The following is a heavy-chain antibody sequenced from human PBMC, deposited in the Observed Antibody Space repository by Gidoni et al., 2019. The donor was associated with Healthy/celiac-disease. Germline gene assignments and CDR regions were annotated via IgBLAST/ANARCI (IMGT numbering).Heavy chain of an antibody. J-gene: IGHJ4*02. CDR3: ARTVYESAAGSLFDY. CDR2: IYHSGST. D-gene: IGHD6-13*01. V-gene: IGHV4-4*02. Sequence: CSWVRQLPGKGLEWIGEIYHSGSTNYNPSLKSRVTISIDKSKNQFSLKLSSVTAADTAVYYCARTVYESAAGSLFDYWGQGTLVTVSS.